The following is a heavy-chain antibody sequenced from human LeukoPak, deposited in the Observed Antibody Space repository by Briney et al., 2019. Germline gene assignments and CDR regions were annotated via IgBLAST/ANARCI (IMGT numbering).Heavy chain of an antibody. Sequence: GESLKISCKGSGYSSTSYWIGWVRQMPGKGLEWMGIIYPGDSDTRYSPSFQGQVTISADKSISTAYLQWSSLKASDTAMYYCARHPIAAAGTSNYYYYGMDVWGQGTTVTVSS. CDR1: GYSSTSYW. V-gene: IGHV5-51*01. D-gene: IGHD6-13*01. J-gene: IGHJ6*02. CDR2: IYPGDSDT. CDR3: ARHPIAAAGTSNYYYYGMDV.